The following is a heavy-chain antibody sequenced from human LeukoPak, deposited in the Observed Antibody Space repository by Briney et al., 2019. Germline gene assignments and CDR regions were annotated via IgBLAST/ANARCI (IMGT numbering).Heavy chain of an antibody. J-gene: IGHJ6*03. V-gene: IGHV1-2*02. Sequence: ASVKVSCKASGYTFTGYYVHWVRQAPGQGLEWMGWINPNSGGTNYAQKFQGRVTMTRDTSISTAYMELSRLRSDDTAVYYCARVTLGDYGDYLGYYYYMDVWGKGTTVTISS. D-gene: IGHD4-17*01. CDR1: GYTFTGYY. CDR2: INPNSGGT. CDR3: ARVTLGDYGDYLGYYYYMDV.